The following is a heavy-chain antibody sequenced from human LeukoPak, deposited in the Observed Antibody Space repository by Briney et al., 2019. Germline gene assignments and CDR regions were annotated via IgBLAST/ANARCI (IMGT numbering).Heavy chain of an antibody. V-gene: IGHV4-34*01. CDR3: ARDQGRGVILGY. D-gene: IGHD3-10*01. CDR1: GGSFSGYY. Sequence: PSETLSLTCAVYGGSFSGYYWSWIRQPPGKGLEWIGEVNHSGSTNYNPSLKSRVTISVDTSKNQFSLKLSSVTAADTAVYYCARDQGRGVILGYWGQGTLVTVSS. CDR2: VNHSGST. J-gene: IGHJ4*02.